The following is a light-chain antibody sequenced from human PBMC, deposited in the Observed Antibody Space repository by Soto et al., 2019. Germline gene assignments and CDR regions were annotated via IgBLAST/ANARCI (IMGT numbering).Light chain of an antibody. Sequence: DIQMTQSPSTLSASVGDRVTITCRASQSISTWLAWYQQKPGKAPKLLIYDASNLDSGVPSRFSGSGSGTEFTLTITSLQPDDFATYYCQQYVNYYTFGQGTKLEIK. CDR3: QQYVNYYT. V-gene: IGKV1-5*01. J-gene: IGKJ2*01. CDR2: DAS. CDR1: QSISTW.